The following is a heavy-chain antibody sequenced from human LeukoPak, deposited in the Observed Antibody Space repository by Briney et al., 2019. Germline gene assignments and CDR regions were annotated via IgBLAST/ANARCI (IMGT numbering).Heavy chain of an antibody. J-gene: IGHJ3*02. CDR1: GGSISSSSYY. CDR3: ARRCGGSCYGAFDI. D-gene: IGHD2-15*01. CDR2: IYYSGST. Sequence: SETLSLTCTVSGGSISSSSYYWGWIRQPPGKGLEWIGSIYYSGSTYYNPSLKSRVTISVDTSKNQFSLKLSSVTAADTAVYYCARRCGGSCYGAFDIWGQGTMVTVSS. V-gene: IGHV4-39*01.